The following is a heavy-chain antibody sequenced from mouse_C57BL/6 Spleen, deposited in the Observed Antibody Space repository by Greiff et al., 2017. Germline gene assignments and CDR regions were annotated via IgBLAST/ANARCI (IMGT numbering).Heavy chain of an antibody. CDR1: GFSFNTYA. CDR3: VRHGDYDVDYYAMDY. Sequence: EVKLVESGGGLVQPKGSLKLSCAASGFSFNTYAMNWVRQAPGKGLEWVARIRSKSNNYATYYADSVKDRFTISRDDSESMLYLQMNNLKTEDTAMYYCVRHGDYDVDYYAMDYWGQGTSVTVSS. CDR2: IRSKSNNYAT. J-gene: IGHJ4*01. D-gene: IGHD2-4*01. V-gene: IGHV10-1*01.